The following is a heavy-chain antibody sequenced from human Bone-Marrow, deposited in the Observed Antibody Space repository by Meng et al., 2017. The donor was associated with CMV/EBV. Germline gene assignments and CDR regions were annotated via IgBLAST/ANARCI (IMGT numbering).Heavy chain of an antibody. CDR3: ALLRGTGGYVVDN. V-gene: IGHV1-46*01. CDR2: INPSGGST. CDR1: GYTFTKSY. D-gene: IGHD3-10*01. J-gene: IGHJ4*02. Sequence: KASGYTFTKSYIHWVRQAPGPGLDLMGTINPSGGSTSYAQKFQGRVSMTSDTSTSTVYMELSSLRSEDTAMYYCALLRGTGGYVVDNWGQGTLVTVSS.